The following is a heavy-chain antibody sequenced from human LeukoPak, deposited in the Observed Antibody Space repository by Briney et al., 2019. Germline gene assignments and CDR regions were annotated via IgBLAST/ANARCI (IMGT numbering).Heavy chain of an antibody. CDR2: IYYSGST. D-gene: IGHD3-9*01. J-gene: IGHJ4*02. CDR3: ARGGRWDVLRYFDWLSD. V-gene: IGHV4-31*03. Sequence: SETLSLTCTVSGGSISSGGYYWSWIRQHPGKGLEWIGYIYYSGSTYYNPSLKSRVTISVDTSKNQFSLKLSSVTAAVTAVYYCARGGRWDVLRYFDWLSDWGQGTLVTVSS. CDR1: GGSISSGGYY.